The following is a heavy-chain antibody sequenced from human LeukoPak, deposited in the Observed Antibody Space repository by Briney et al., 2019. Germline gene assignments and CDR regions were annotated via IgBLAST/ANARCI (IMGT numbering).Heavy chain of an antibody. CDR3: ARDGLESSGSIFPCY. Sequence: SETLSLTCTVSGCSISSGYYWGWIRQPPGKGLEWIGSIYHSGSTYYNPSLKSRVTISVDTSKNQFSLKVSSVTAADTAVYYCARDGLESSGSIFPCYWGQGTLVTVSS. J-gene: IGHJ4*02. CDR2: IYHSGST. V-gene: IGHV4-38-2*02. CDR1: GCSISSGYY. D-gene: IGHD3-22*01.